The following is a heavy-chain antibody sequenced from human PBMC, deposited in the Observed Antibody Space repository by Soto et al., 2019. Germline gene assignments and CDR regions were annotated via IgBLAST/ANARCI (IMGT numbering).Heavy chain of an antibody. J-gene: IGHJ5*02. CDR3: ARDSYCSGGSCYPNWFDP. Sequence: EVQLVESGGGLVKPGGSLRLSCAASGFTFSSYSMNWVRQAPGKGLEWVSSISSSSSYIYYADSVKGRFTISRDNAKNSLYLQMNSLRAEDTAVYYCARDSYCSGGSCYPNWFDPWGQGTLVTVSS. V-gene: IGHV3-21*01. CDR1: GFTFSSYS. D-gene: IGHD2-15*01. CDR2: ISSSSSYI.